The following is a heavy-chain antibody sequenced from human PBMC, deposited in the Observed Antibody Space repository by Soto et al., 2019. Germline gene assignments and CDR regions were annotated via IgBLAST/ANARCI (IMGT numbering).Heavy chain of an antibody. CDR2: INTDNGNT. D-gene: IGHD2-8*02. Sequence: QVQLVQSGAEVKMPGASVRVSCKASGYTFTTNSMHWVRQAPGKRPEWMGWINTDNGNTKYSKEFQDRVTITKDTSASTAYMELSSLRSEDTAIYYCARDSTNTWWGSWYWGPGTLVTVYS. CDR3: ARDSTNTWWGSWY. CDR1: GYTFTTNS. V-gene: IGHV1-3*04. J-gene: IGHJ4*02.